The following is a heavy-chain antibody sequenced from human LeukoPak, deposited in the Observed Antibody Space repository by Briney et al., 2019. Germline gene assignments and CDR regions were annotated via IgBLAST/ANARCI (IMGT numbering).Heavy chain of an antibody. CDR2: ISAYNGNT. Sequence: ASVKVSCKASGYTFTSYGISWVRQAPGQGLEWMGWISAYNGNTNYAQKLQGRVTMTTDTSTSTAYMELRSLRSDDTAVYYCARDSSPFLPAAPYYFDYWGQGTLVTVSS. J-gene: IGHJ4*02. CDR1: GYTFTSYG. CDR3: ARDSSPFLPAAPYYFDY. D-gene: IGHD2-2*01. V-gene: IGHV1-18*04.